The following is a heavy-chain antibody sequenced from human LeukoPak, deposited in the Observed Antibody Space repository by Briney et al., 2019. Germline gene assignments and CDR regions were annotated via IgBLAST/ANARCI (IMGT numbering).Heavy chain of an antibody. J-gene: IGHJ5*02. V-gene: IGHV4-39*07. CDR2: IYYSGST. D-gene: IGHD6-13*01. CDR1: GGSISSSSYY. CDR3: AAIPKPDSSSWYWFDP. Sequence: SETLSLTCTVSGGSISSSSYYWGWIRQPPGKGLEWIGSIYYSGSTYYNPSLKSRVTISVDTSKNQFSLKLSSVTAADTAVYYCAAIPKPDSSSWYWFDPWGQGTLVTVSS.